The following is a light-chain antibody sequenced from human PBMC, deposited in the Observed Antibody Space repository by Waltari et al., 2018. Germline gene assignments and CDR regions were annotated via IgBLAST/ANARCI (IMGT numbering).Light chain of an antibody. Sequence: QSVLTQPPSVSGAPGQRVTLSCTGSNSNIGAGYDVHWYQQLPGTAPKLLIYGNNNRPSGVPDRFSGSPSGTSASLVISDLQADDEADYHGQSYDFTLNGRGVFGGGTKFTVL. CDR2: GNN. CDR1: NSNIGAGYD. J-gene: IGLJ3*02. V-gene: IGLV1-40*01. CDR3: QSYDFTLNGRGV.